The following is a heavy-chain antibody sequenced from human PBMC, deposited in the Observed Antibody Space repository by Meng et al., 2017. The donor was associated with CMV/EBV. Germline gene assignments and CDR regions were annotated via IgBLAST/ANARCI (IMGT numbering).Heavy chain of an antibody. V-gene: IGHV3-21*01. CDR3: ARDLGLRSGSYYNTHGY. D-gene: IGHD3-10*01. CDR2: ISSSSSYI. CDR1: FTFSSYC. J-gene: IGHJ4*02. Sequence: FTFSSYCMNWVRQAPGKGLEWVSSISSSSSYIYYADSVKGRFTISRDNAKNSLYLQMDSLRAEDTAVYYCARDLGLRSGSYYNTHGYWGQGTLVTVSS.